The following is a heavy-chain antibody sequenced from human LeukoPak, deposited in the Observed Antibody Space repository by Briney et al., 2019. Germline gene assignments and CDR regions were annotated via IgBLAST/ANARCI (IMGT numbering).Heavy chain of an antibody. CDR1: GFTFSSSD. J-gene: IGHJ4*02. CDR2: IGCSGGAT. V-gene: IGHV3-23*01. Sequence: GGSLRLSCAASGFTFSSSDMSWVRQAPGKGLEWVSNIGCSGGATYYAASVKGRFTIYRDNSKHTLYLKTNSLRAEDTAVYYCAKTTNWSSGYWGQGTLVTVSS. D-gene: IGHD1-1*01. CDR3: AKTTNWSSGY.